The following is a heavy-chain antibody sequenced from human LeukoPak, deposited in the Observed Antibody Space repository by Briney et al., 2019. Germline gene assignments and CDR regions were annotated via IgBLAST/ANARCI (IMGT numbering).Heavy chain of an antibody. CDR1: GGSISSYY. V-gene: IGHV4-59*01. J-gene: IGHJ4*02. Sequence: SETLSLTCTVSGGSISSYYWSWIRQPPGKGLEWIGYIYYSGSTNYNPSLKSRVTISVDTSKNQFSLKLSSVTAADTAVYYCAKRHCSSTHCYAFDYWGQGTLVTVSS. D-gene: IGHD2-2*01. CDR3: AKRHCSSTHCYAFDY. CDR2: IYYSGST.